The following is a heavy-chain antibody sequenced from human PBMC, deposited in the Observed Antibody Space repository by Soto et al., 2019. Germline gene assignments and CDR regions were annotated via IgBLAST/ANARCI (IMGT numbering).Heavy chain of an antibody. V-gene: IGHV1-18*04. Sequence: PEKVPCKASGSTFTSHGISWVRQAPGQGLEWMGWISGYNGNTNYAQKLQGRVTMTTDTSTSTAYMELRSLRSADTAVYYCASWSVQNRHLRGSTDYPGPGTRLTVFS. D-gene: IGHD3-10*01. J-gene: IGHJ4*02. CDR3: ASWSVQNRHLRGSTDY. CDR2: ISGYNGNT. CDR1: GSTFTSHG.